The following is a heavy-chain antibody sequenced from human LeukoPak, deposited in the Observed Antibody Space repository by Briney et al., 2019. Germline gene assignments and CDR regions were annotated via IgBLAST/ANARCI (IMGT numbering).Heavy chain of an antibody. CDR2: INWNGGST. CDR1: GFTFDDYG. J-gene: IGHJ4*02. CDR3: ARGEYYYGSGTRGRLH. Sequence: GGSLRLSCAASGFTFDDYGMSWVRQAPGKGLEWVSGINWNGGSTGYADSVKGRFTISRDNAKNTLYLQMNSLRAEDTAVYYCARGEYYYGSGTRGRLHWGQGTLVTVSS. D-gene: IGHD3-10*01. V-gene: IGHV3-20*04.